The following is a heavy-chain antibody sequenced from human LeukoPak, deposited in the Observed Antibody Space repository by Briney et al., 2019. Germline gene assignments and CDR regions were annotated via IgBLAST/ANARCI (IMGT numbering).Heavy chain of an antibody. CDR1: GYSFSAYY. V-gene: IGHV1-46*01. Sequence: GASVKVSCKASGYSFSAYYMHWVRQAPGQGLEWMGVINPSGGSTSYALKFQDRVTMTRDTSTSTVYMELSSLRSEDTAVYYCARVPACSGGSCYAGSNFDYWGQGTLVTVSS. D-gene: IGHD2-15*01. CDR3: ARVPACSGGSCYAGSNFDY. CDR2: INPSGGST. J-gene: IGHJ4*02.